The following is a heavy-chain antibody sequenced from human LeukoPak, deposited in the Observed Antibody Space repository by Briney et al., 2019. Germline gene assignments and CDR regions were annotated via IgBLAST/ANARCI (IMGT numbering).Heavy chain of an antibody. CDR3: ASSQESAAMPPGQYYYYYYYMDV. D-gene: IGHD2-2*01. CDR2: IYTSGST. CDR1: GRSLSRYY. J-gene: IGHJ6*03. V-gene: IGHV4-4*07. Sequence: PETLSLTCTVSGRSLSRYYWSWIRPPAGKGLEWIGRIYTSGSTNYNPSHKSRGTMSVDPSTNQLSLKMSSVTAADTAVYYCASSQESAAMPPGQYYYYYYYMDVWGKGTTVTVSS.